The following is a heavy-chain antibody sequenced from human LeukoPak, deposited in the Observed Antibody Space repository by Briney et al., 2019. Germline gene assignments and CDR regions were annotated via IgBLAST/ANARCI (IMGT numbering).Heavy chain of an antibody. CDR2: INPDGSGK. D-gene: IGHD2-15*01. V-gene: IGHV3-7*04. J-gene: IGHJ4*02. CDR3: LRDYSGF. Sequence: GGSLRLSCAASGFTFSSYWMGWVRQVPGKGLEWVGNINPDGSGKYYVDSVRGRFTISRDNAKNSLYLQMNSLRAEDTAVYYCLRDYSGFWGQGTLVTVSS. CDR1: GFTFSSYW.